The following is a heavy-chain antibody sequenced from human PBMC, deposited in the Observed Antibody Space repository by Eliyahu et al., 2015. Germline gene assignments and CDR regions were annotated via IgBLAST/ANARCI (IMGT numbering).Heavy chain of an antibody. J-gene: IGHJ6*03. CDR3: ARNAHYYDSSGYYRPSGYYYYYMDV. CDR1: GFSLSNARXX. CDR2: IFSNDEK. V-gene: IGHV2-26*01. Sequence: QVTLKESGPVLVKPTETLTXTCTVSGFSLSNARXXXXWIRQPPGKALEWLAHIFSNDEKSYSTSLKSRLTISKDTSKSQVVLTMTNMDPVDTATYYCARNAHYYDSSGYYRPSGYYYYYMDVWGKGTTVTVSS. D-gene: IGHD3-22*01.